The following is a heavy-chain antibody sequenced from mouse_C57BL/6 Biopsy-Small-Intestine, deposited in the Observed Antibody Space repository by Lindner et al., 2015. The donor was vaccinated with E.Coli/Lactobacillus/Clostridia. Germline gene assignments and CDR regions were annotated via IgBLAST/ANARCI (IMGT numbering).Heavy chain of an antibody. CDR1: GYRFYQLW. J-gene: IGHJ1*01. CDR3: ARDEIAGYFASGGGMDV. CDR2: ISAYNGNT. Sequence: SVKVSCKASGYRFYQLWSHWVRQAPGQGLEWLAWISAYNGNTYSIEKVEGRVTLTTDSSTNTAYMELRGLRSDDSAVYFCARDEIAGYFASGGGMDVWGQGTTVTVSS. D-gene: IGHD1-1*02. V-gene: IGHV1-56*01.